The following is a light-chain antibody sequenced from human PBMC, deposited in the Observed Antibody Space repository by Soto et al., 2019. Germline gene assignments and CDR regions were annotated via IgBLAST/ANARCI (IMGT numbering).Light chain of an antibody. Sequence: DIQLTQSPSSLSASVGDRVTITCRASQGISSYLAWYQQKPGTAPQLLIYAASTLQSGVPSRYSGSGSGTEFTLTISSLQPEDFATYYCQQLHSNPYTFGQGTKVDIK. J-gene: IGKJ2*01. CDR2: AAS. CDR3: QQLHSNPYT. CDR1: QGISSY. V-gene: IGKV1-9*01.